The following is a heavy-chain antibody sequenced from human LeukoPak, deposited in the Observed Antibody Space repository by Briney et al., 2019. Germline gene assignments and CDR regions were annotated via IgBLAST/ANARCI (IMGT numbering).Heavy chain of an antibody. Sequence: GGSLRLSCAASGFTFSSYAMSWVRQAPGKGLEWVSAISGSGGSTYYVDSVKGRFTISRDNAKNSLYLQMHSLRAEDTAVYYCARVGGDYYDSSGPIDYWGQGTLVTVSS. D-gene: IGHD3-22*01. J-gene: IGHJ4*02. V-gene: IGHV3-23*01. CDR1: GFTFSSYA. CDR2: ISGSGGST. CDR3: ARVGGDYYDSSGPIDY.